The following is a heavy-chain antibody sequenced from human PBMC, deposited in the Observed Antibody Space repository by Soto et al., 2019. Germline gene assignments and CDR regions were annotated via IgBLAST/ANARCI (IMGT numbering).Heavy chain of an antibody. V-gene: IGHV3-74*01. D-gene: IGHD3-9*01. CDR3: VNYDITKD. J-gene: IGHJ1*01. CDR1: GFTFRSYS. Sequence: EVQLVESGGDLVQPGESLRLSCAASGFTFRSYSMHWVRQAPGKGLVWVSRINSDGSTTTYADSVKGRCTISRDNAKNTLYLQMNSLRAEDTAVYYCVNYDITKDWGQGTLVTVSS. CDR2: INSDGSTT.